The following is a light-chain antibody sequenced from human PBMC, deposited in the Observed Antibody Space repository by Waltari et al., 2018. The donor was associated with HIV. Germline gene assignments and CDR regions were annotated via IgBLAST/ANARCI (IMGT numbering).Light chain of an antibody. CDR2: DAA. CDR3: QARHSWPPLFT. J-gene: IGKJ3*01. CDR1: QSVTTY. Sequence: EIVLTQSPATLSLSPGEGATLSCRASQSVTTYLAWFQQKPGQPPRHLIFDAASRATGVPARFSGSGSGTDFSLTISSLEPEDFAIYYCQARHSWPPLFTFGPGTKVEMK. V-gene: IGKV3-11*01.